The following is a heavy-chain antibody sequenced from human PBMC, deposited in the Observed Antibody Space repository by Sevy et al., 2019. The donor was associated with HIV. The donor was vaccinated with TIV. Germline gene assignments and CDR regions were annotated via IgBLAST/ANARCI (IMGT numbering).Heavy chain of an antibody. CDR2: IKSKTDGGTT. J-gene: IGHJ5*02. CDR1: GFTFSNAW. CDR3: TTVWRYDLLPFDP. V-gene: IGHV3-15*01. Sequence: GGSLRLSCAASGFTFSNAWMSWVRQAPGKGLEWVGRIKSKTDGGTTDYAAPVKGRFTISRDDSKNTLYLQMNSLKTEDTAVYYCTTVWRYDLLPFDPWGQGTLVTVSS. D-gene: IGHD3-9*01.